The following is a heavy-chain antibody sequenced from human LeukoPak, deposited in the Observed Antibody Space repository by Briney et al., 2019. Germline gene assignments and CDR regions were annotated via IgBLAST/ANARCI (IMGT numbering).Heavy chain of an antibody. V-gene: IGHV3-21*01. J-gene: IGHJ5*02. Sequence: PGGSLRLSCAASGFTLSSYSMNWVRQAPGKGLEWASSISSSSSYIYYADSVKGRFTISRDNAKNSLYLQMNSLRAEDTAVYYCARDYPYYDILTGYSWGQGTLVTVSS. CDR2: ISSSSSYI. CDR1: GFTLSSYS. D-gene: IGHD3-9*01. CDR3: ARDYPYYDILTGYS.